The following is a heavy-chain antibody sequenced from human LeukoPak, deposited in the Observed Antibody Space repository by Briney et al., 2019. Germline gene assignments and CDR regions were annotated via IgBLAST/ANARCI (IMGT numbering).Heavy chain of an antibody. Sequence: TSETLSLTCTVSGGSISSSSYYWAWIRQPPGKGLEWIGSIYYSGSTYYNLSLKSRVTISVDTSKNQFSLKLSSVTAADTAVYYCARLLYSSSYSSFDYWGQGTLVTVSS. V-gene: IGHV4-39*01. D-gene: IGHD6-13*01. CDR1: GGSISSSSYY. J-gene: IGHJ4*02. CDR3: ARLLYSSSYSSFDY. CDR2: IYYSGST.